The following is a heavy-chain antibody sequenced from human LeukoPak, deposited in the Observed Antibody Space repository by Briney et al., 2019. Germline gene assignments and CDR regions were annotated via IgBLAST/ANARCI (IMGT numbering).Heavy chain of an antibody. CDR1: GGSISTYY. Sequence: PSETLSLTCTVSGGSISTYYWSWIRQPPGKGLEWIGYIYYTGSTNYNPSLKSRVTISLDTSKNQISLKLNSVTAADTAVYYCASGFDYTNSWSKFDYWGQGTLVTVSS. CDR2: IYYTGST. D-gene: IGHD6-13*01. J-gene: IGHJ4*02. V-gene: IGHV4-59*01. CDR3: ASGFDYTNSWSKFDY.